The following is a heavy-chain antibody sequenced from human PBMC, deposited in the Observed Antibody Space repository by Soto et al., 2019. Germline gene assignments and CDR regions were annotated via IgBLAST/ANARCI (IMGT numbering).Heavy chain of an antibody. J-gene: IGHJ5*02. Sequence: ASVKVSCQASGYTFTSYAMNWVRQAPGQGLEWMGWINTNTGNPTYAQGFTGRFVFSLDTSVSTAYLQICSLKAEDTAVYYCARDNVRELPTYNWFDPWGQGTLVTVSS. D-gene: IGHD1-26*01. CDR1: GYTFTSYA. V-gene: IGHV7-4-1*01. CDR2: INTNTGNP. CDR3: ARDNVRELPTYNWFDP.